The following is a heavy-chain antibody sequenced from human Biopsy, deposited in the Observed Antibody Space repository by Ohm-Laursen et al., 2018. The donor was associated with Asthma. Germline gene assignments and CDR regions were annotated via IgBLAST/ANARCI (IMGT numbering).Heavy chain of an antibody. CDR1: GFSFDDCA. D-gene: IGHD3-22*01. V-gene: IGHV3-9*01. CDR3: AKSADYYDSTDYLDF. J-gene: IGHJ4*01. CDR2: ISWNSGNI. Sequence: SLRLSCAASGFSFDDCAMHCVRQAPGKALEWVSSISWNSGNIDYAVSVKGRFTISRDNAKNSLYLQMQSLRPEDTAFYYCAKSADYYDSTDYLDFWGRGTLVTVSS.